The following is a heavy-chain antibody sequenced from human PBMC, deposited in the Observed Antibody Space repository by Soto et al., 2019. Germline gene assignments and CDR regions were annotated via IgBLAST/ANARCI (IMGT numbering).Heavy chain of an antibody. CDR2: ISAYNGNT. V-gene: IGHV1-18*01. CDR1: GYTFTSYA. J-gene: IGHJ4*02. Sequence: QVQLVQSGAEVKKPGASVKVSCKASGYTFTSYAISWVRQAPGQGLEWMGWISAYNGNTNYAQKLQGRVTMTPDTSTRTASLELRSLRSDDTAVYYCARDSPPNSLWGQGTLVTVSS. CDR3: ARDSPPNSL. D-gene: IGHD7-27*01.